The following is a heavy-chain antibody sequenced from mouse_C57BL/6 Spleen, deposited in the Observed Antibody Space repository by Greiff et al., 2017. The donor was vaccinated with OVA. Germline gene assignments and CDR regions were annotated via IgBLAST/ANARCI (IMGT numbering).Heavy chain of an antibody. CDR1: GFNIKDYY. J-gene: IGHJ2*01. CDR2: IDPEDGET. V-gene: IGHV14-2*01. CDR3: AREGYNNYVEKNY. D-gene: IGHD2-5*01. Sequence: VQLQPSGAEPVTPGASVKLSCTASGFNIKDYYMHWVKPRTEQGPEWIGRIDPEDGETKYAPKFQGKAPITAESSSNTAYRQLSSLTSEDTAVYYCAREGYNNYVEKNYWGKGTTLTVSS.